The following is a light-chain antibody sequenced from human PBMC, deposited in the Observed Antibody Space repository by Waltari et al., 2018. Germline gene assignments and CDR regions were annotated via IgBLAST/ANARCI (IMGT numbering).Light chain of an antibody. V-gene: IGLV1-47*01. CDR2: RNN. CDR1: SSNLGSNY. CDR3: AAWDDSLSGPV. Sequence: QSVLTQPPSASGTPGQRVTISCSGSSSNLGSNYVYWYQQLPGTAPKLLIDRNNQRPSVVPDRLSGSKSGTSASLAISVLRSEDEGDYYCAAWDDSLSGPVFGGGTKLTVL. J-gene: IGLJ2*01.